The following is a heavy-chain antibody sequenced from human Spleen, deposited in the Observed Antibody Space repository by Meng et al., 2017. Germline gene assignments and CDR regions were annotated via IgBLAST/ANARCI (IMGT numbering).Heavy chain of an antibody. J-gene: IGHJ4*02. V-gene: IGHV3-73*01. Sequence: GGSLRLSCVVSGVTISGSDIHWVRQASGKGLEWVGRIGSTRKNYATAYAASMRGKFTISRDDSKNTAYLQMNNLKTEDTAVYYCARDHSGDYFDYWGQGTLVTVSS. CDR2: IGSTRKNYAT. D-gene: IGHD4-17*01. CDR1: GVTISGSD. CDR3: ARDHSGDYFDY.